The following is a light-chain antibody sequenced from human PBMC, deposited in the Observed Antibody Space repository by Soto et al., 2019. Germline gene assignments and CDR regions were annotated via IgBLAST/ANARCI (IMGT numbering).Light chain of an antibody. CDR1: SSDVGGYNY. CDR3: SSYTSSSTLV. V-gene: IGLV2-14*01. J-gene: IGLJ2*01. CDR2: EVS. Sequence: QSVLTQPASVSGSPGQSITISCTGTSSDVGGYNYVSWYQQHPGKAPKLMIYEVSNRPSGVSTRFSGSKSGNTASLTISGLQVEDEADYYCSSYTSSSTLVFGGGTQLTVL.